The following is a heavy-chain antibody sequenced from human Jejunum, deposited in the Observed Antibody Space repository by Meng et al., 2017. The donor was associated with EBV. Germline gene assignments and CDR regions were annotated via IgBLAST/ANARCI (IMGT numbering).Heavy chain of an antibody. CDR2: INENGRTT. Sequence: EVQLVESAGALVQPGGSLRLSCAASGFTFSTYWMHWVRQAPGKGLVLISRINENGRTTTYADSVKGRFTISRDNTKNTLYLQMNNLRAEDTAVYFCSRDLAGPYDDWGQGTLVTVSS. J-gene: IGHJ4*02. CDR1: GFTFSTYW. CDR3: SRDLAGPYDD. V-gene: IGHV3-74*01.